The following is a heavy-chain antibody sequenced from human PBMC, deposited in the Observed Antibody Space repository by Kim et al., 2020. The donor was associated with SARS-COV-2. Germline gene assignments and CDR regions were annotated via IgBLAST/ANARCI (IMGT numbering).Heavy chain of an antibody. CDR3: ARKAADCSGGSCYSYGNWFDP. CDR1: GYSFTSYW. V-gene: IGHV5-51*01. CDR2: IYPGDSDT. J-gene: IGHJ5*02. D-gene: IGHD2-15*01. Sequence: GESLKISCKGSGYSFTSYWIGWVRQMPGKGLEWMGIIYPGDSDTRYSPSFQGQVTISADKSISTAYLQWSSLKASDTAMYYCARKAADCSGGSCYSYGNWFDPWGQGTLVTVSS.